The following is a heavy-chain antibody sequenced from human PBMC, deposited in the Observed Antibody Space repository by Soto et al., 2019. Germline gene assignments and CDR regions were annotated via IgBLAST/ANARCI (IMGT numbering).Heavy chain of an antibody. V-gene: IGHV3-23*01. J-gene: IGHJ6*02. CDR1: GFIFSSYA. CDR2: IRGSGGRT. CDR3: AKCLGYSGSYYDYYGMDV. D-gene: IGHD1-26*01. Sequence: GGSLRLSCAASGFIFSSYAMRWVRQAPGKRQEWVSTIRGSGGRTYYADYVKGRFTISRDNSKNTLYLQMNSLRAEDTAVYYCAKCLGYSGSYYDYYGMDVWGQGTTVTVSS.